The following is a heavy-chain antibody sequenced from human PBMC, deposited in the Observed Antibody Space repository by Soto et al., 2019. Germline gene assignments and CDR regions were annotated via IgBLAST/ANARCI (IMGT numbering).Heavy chain of an antibody. Sequence: GGSLLLSWIASGLPFRDYAMSWVRQAPGKGLEWVANIKPDGTEKNYVDSVKGRFTISRDNAKNSLYLQMNSLRAEDAAVYYCARERYSLPYWGQGTLVTASA. CDR1: GLPFRDYA. CDR3: ARERYSLPY. J-gene: IGHJ4*02. CDR2: IKPDGTEK. V-gene: IGHV3-7*03. D-gene: IGHD3-9*01.